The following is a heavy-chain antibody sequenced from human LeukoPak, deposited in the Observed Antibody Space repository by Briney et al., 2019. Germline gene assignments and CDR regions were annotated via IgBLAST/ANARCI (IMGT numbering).Heavy chain of an antibody. CDR3: ASVPGMAVAGDWFDP. CDR2: INPNSGGT. V-gene: IGHV1-2*02. Sequence: ASVKVSCKASGYTFTGYYMHWVRQAPGQGLEWMGWINPNSGGTNYAQKFQGRVTMTRDTSISTAYMELGRLRSDDTAVYYCASVPGMAVAGDWFDPWGQGTLVTVSS. J-gene: IGHJ5*02. CDR1: GYTFTGYY. D-gene: IGHD6-19*01.